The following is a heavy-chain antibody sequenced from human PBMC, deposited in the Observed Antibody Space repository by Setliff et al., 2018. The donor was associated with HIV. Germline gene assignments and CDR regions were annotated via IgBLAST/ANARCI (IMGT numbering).Heavy chain of an antibody. V-gene: IGHV4-38-2*02. CDR2: IYHSGNT. Sequence: TSETLSLTCTVSGDSISSDFYWGWIRQPPGKGLEWIGSIYHSGNTYYMPSLQSRVTISVDTSKNQFSLKLSSVTAADTAVYYCARGDYPLSTVATIKGVVWFDPWGQGTLVTVSS. J-gene: IGHJ5*02. CDR1: GDSISSDFY. CDR3: ARGDYPLSTVATIKGVVWFDP. D-gene: IGHD5-12*01.